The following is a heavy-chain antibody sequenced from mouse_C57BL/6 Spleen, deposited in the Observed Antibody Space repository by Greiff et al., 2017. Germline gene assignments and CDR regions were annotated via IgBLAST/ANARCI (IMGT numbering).Heavy chain of an antibody. D-gene: IGHD1-1*01. J-gene: IGHJ3*01. CDR2: IYPGSGST. CDR1: GYTFTSYW. V-gene: IGHV1-55*01. Sequence: QVQLQQPGAELVKPGASVKMSCKASGYTFTSYWITWVKQRPGQGLEWIGDIYPGSGSTNYNEKFKSKATLTVDTSSSTAYMQLSSLTSEDSAVYYCARGTYYGSSPWFAYWGQGTLVTVSA. CDR3: ARGTYYGSSPWFAY.